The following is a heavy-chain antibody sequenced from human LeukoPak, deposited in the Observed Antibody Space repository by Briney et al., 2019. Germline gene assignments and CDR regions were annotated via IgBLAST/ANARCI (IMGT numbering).Heavy chain of an antibody. Sequence: SETLSLTRAVSGYSITSSSWWGWIRQPPGKGLEWIGYIYHSGTTYYNPSLQSRVTMSVDTSKNQFSLELSSVTAVDTAVYYCARKENVYYYFDYWGQGTLVTVSS. CDR3: ARKENVYYYFDY. V-gene: IGHV4-28*01. J-gene: IGHJ4*02. D-gene: IGHD3-10*01. CDR1: GYSITSSSW. CDR2: IYHSGTT.